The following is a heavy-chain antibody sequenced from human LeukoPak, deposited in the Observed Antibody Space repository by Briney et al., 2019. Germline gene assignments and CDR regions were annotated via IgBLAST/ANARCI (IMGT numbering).Heavy chain of an antibody. D-gene: IGHD5-24*01. CDR2: ISGSGDTT. CDR3: AKDDAWLQYNY. CDR1: GFTFSSHG. V-gene: IGHV3-23*01. Sequence: GGSLRLSCAASGFTFSSHGMNWVRQAPGKGLEWVSGISGSGDTTYYADSVKGRFTISRDNSKNTLYLQMNSLRVEDTAVFYCAKDDAWLQYNYWGQGTLVTVSS. J-gene: IGHJ4*02.